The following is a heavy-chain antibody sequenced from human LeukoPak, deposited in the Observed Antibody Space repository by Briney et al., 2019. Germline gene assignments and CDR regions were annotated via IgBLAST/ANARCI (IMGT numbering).Heavy chain of an antibody. CDR3: ARDEVAASFYHLDV. V-gene: IGHV3-9*01. D-gene: IGHD6-19*01. Sequence: PGGSLTLSCSASGFTFDDYDMAWGRHAPGKGQEWVSGISWNSVSTGYADYLKGRFTISRDNAKNSLYLQMNSLRAEDRALYFCARDEVAASFYHLDVWGKGTTVTVPS. CDR2: ISWNSVST. J-gene: IGHJ6*03. CDR1: GFTFDDYD.